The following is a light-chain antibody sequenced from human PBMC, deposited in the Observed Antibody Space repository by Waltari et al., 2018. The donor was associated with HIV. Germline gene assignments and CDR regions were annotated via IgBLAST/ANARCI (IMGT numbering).Light chain of an antibody. CDR1: RDIATY. V-gene: IGKV1-9*01. CDR3: QQLHTYPLT. J-gene: IGKJ5*01. Sequence: DIQLTQSPSFLSASVGDRGTINCRASRDIATYLVWYQQKPGKAPRLLLHAASTLQSGVPSRFSGSGSGTEFTLTISSLQPEDFATYSCQQLHTYPLTFAQGTRVEIE. CDR2: AAS.